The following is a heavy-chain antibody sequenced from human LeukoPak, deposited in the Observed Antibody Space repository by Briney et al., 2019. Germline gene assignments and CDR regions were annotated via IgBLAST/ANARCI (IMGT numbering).Heavy chain of an antibody. CDR3: ARHSLGDGYNPHFDY. V-gene: IGHV4-4*09. CDR2: IYTSGST. Sequence: SETLSLTCTVSGGSISSYYWSWIRQPPGKGLEWIGYIYTSGSTNYNPSLKSRVTISVDTSKNQFSLKLSSVTAADTAVYYCARHSLGDGYNPHFDYWGQGTLVTVSS. CDR1: GGSISSYY. J-gene: IGHJ4*02. D-gene: IGHD5-24*01.